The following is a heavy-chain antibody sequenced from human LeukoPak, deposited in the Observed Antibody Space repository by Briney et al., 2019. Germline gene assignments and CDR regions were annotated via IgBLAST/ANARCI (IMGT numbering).Heavy chain of an antibody. D-gene: IGHD3-10*01. V-gene: IGHV3-21*01. CDR3: ARDSTAGISSGSYYYFDY. CDR1: GFTFSSYS. Sequence: GGSLRLSCAASGFTFSSYSMNWVRQAPGKGLEWVSSISSSSSYIYYADSVKGRFTTSRDNAKNSLYLQMNSLRAEDTAVYYCARDSTAGISSGSYYYFDYWGQGTLVTVSS. J-gene: IGHJ4*02. CDR2: ISSSSSYI.